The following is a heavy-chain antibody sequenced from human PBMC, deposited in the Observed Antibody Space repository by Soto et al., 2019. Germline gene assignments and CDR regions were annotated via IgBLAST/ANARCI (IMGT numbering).Heavy chain of an antibody. D-gene: IGHD2-21*01. J-gene: IGHJ2*01. V-gene: IGHV3-30-3*01. CDR2: VSHDGNNQ. CDR3: ARDGAAQMWRPWYFDL. CDR1: GFTFSNYA. Sequence: QVQLVESGGGVVQPGRSLRLSCAVSGFTFSNYAMHWVRQAPGKGLEWVAIVSHDGNNQYYADSAKGRFTISRDNSENALYLQMNSLSTDDTAVFYCARDGAAQMWRPWYFDLWGRGTLVTVYS.